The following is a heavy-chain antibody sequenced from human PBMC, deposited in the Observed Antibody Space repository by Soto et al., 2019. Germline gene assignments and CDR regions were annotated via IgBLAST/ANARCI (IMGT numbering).Heavy chain of an antibody. Sequence: QVQLQQWGAGLLKPSETLSLTCAVYGGSFSGYYWSWIRQPPGKGLEWIGEINHSGSTNYNPSLKSRVTISVDTSKNQFSLKLSSVTAADTAVYYCARGATGSGSYGLHWFDPWGQGTLVTVSS. J-gene: IGHJ5*02. V-gene: IGHV4-34*01. CDR3: ARGATGSGSYGLHWFDP. D-gene: IGHD3-10*01. CDR2: INHSGST. CDR1: GGSFSGYY.